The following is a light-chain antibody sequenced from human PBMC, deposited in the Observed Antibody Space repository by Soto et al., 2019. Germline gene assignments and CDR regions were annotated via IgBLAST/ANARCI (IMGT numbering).Light chain of an antibody. CDR2: DVS. J-gene: IGLJ1*01. Sequence: QSVLTQPASVSGSPGQSITISCTGTSSDVGGYNYVSRYQQHPGKAPKLMIYDVSNRPSGVSNRFSGSKSGNTASLTISGLRAEDEADYYCSSYTSSSTLYVFGTGTKVTV. CDR1: SSDVGGYNY. CDR3: SSYTSSSTLYV. V-gene: IGLV2-14*01.